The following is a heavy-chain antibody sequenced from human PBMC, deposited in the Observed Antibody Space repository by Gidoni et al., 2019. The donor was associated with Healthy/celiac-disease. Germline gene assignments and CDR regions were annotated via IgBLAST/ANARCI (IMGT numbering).Heavy chain of an antibody. D-gene: IGHD1-7*01. Sequence: EVQLVESGGVLVKPGGSLRLSCASSGFPFSNSWMSWVRQAPGKGLEWVGRIKSKTDGGTTDYAAPVKGRFTISRDDSKNTLYLQMNSLKTEDTAVYYCTIRKNWNYVYNWFDPWGQGTLVTVSS. CDR1: GFPFSNSW. CDR2: IKSKTDGGTT. CDR3: TIRKNWNYVYNWFDP. J-gene: IGHJ5*02. V-gene: IGHV3-15*01.